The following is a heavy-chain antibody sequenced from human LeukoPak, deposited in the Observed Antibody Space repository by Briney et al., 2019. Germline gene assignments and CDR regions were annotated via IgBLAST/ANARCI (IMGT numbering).Heavy chain of an antibody. CDR2: MNPNSGNT. CDR3: ARERVVPAAMGYYYYYMDV. CDR1: GYTFTSYD. Sequence: ASVKVSCKASGYTFTSYDINWVRQATGQGLEWMGWMNPNSGNTGYAQKFQGRVTMTRDTSISTAYMELSRLRSDDTAVYYCARERVVPAAMGYYYYYMDVWGKGTTVTVSS. V-gene: IGHV1-8*01. D-gene: IGHD2-2*01. J-gene: IGHJ6*03.